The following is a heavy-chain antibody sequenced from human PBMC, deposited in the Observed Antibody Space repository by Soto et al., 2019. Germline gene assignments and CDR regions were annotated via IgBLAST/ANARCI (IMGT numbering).Heavy chain of an antibody. Sequence: QVQLVQSGAEVKKPGSSVKVSCKASGGTFSSYAISWVRQAPGQGLEWMGGIIPIFGTANYAQKIQGRVTTTADESTSTAYMELSSLRSEDTAVYYCARIYGSGSYPRYYFDYWGQGTLVTVSS. CDR1: GGTFSSYA. CDR2: IIPIFGTA. V-gene: IGHV1-69*12. CDR3: ARIYGSGSYPRYYFDY. J-gene: IGHJ4*02. D-gene: IGHD3-10*01.